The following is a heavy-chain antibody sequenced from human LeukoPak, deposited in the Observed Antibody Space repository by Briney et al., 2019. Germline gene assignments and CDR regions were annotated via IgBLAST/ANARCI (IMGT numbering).Heavy chain of an antibody. J-gene: IGHJ6*03. CDR2: IIPIFGTA. Sequence: SVKVSCKASGGTFSSYVIGWVRQAPGQGLEWMGGIIPIFGTANYAQQFQGRVTITADESTSTAYMDLSSLRSEDTAVYYCALGEYYYYYMDVWGKGTTVTVSS. CDR1: GGTFSSYV. D-gene: IGHD3-16*01. V-gene: IGHV1-69*13. CDR3: ALGEYYYYYMDV.